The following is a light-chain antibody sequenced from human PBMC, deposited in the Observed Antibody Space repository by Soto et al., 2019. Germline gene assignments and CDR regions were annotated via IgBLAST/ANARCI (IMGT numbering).Light chain of an antibody. V-gene: IGKV3-20*01. CDR2: GAS. J-gene: IGKJ4*01. CDR1: QSIDSSY. CDR3: TEYGSLLHG. Sequence: EDGLSQSAGTASLRPGGRATRCRRASQSIDSSYLAWFQQKPGQAPRLLFYGASTGAPGLPARFIGSGSGTEFSLTLSRLEPEHGAVYYCTEYGSLLHGFGGGTKVDNK.